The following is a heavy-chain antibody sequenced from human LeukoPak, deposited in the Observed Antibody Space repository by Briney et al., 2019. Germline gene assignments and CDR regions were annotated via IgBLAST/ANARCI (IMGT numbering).Heavy chain of an antibody. V-gene: IGHV4-59*08. CDR3: ARQYDFVSGHYWGPFDF. Sequence: PSETLSLTCTVSGGSISGYYWSWIRQPPGKGLEWIGNVDDSGSTNYNPSLKSRVTISVDTSKNQFSLKLRSVTAADTAVYYCARQYDFVSGHYWGPFDFWGQGTLVTVSS. CDR1: GGSISGYY. J-gene: IGHJ4*02. CDR2: VDDSGST. D-gene: IGHD3-3*01.